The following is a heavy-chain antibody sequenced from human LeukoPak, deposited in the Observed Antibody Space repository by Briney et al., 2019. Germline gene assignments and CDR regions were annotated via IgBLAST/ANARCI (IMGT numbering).Heavy chain of an antibody. CDR2: IYHSGST. V-gene: IGHV4-38-2*02. Sequence: SETLSLTCAVSGYSISSGYYWGWIRQPPGKGLEWIGSIYHSGSTYYNPSLKSRVTISVDTSKNQFSLKLSSVTAADTAVYYCAREPKYGSGSYYLDYWGRGTLVTVSS. D-gene: IGHD3-10*01. CDR1: GYSISSGYY. J-gene: IGHJ4*02. CDR3: AREPKYGSGSYYLDY.